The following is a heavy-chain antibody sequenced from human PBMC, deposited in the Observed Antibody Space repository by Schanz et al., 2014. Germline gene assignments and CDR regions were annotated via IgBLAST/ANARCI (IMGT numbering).Heavy chain of an antibody. J-gene: IGHJ3*02. CDR3: ARDRGHGDLPGDI. CDR1: GGSFSSNY. Sequence: QLQLQESGPGLVKPSETLSLTCAVYGGSFSSNYWSWIRQHPGKGLEWIVFISYSGSTYYNPSLKSRVTISVDTSKNQFSLNLSSATAADTAVYYCARDRGHGDLPGDIWGQGTMVTVSS. D-gene: IGHD3-10*01. CDR2: ISYSGST. V-gene: IGHV4-31*11.